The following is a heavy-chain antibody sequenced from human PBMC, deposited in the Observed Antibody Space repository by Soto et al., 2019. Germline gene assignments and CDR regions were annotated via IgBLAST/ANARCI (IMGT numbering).Heavy chain of an antibody. CDR3: ARRYGGSFDY. J-gene: IGHJ4*02. CDR1: GGSISGYY. D-gene: IGHD4-17*01. CDR2: IYSGNT. Sequence: SETLSVTCAVSGGSISGYYWTWIRQSPGKGLEYIGYIYSGNTNYNPSLNSRVTISVDTSKNQFSLKLSSVTAADTAVYYCARRYGGSFDYWGQGTLVTVSS. V-gene: IGHV4-59*08.